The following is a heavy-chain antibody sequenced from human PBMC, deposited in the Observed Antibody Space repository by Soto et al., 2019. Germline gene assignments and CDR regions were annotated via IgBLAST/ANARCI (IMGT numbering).Heavy chain of an antibody. CDR1: GYTFTSYA. D-gene: IGHD6-13*01. CDR3: ARDYSSGWYSDWFDP. V-gene: IGHV1-3*01. Sequence: ASVKVSCKASGYTFTSYAMHWVRQAPGQRLEWMGWINAGNGNTKYSQKFQGRVTITRDTSASTAYMELSSLRSEDTAVYYCARDYSSGWYSDWFDPWGQGTLVTVSS. CDR2: INAGNGNT. J-gene: IGHJ5*02.